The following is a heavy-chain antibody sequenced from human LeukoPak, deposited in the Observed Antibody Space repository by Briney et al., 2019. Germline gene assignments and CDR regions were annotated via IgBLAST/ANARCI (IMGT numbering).Heavy chain of an antibody. D-gene: IGHD3-10*01. CDR1: GYTFTTFS. Sequence: ASVKVACKASGYTFTTFSMHWVRQAPGQGLEWMGWINTNTGNPTYAQGFTGRFVFSLDTSVSTAYLQISSLKAEDTAVYYCARDGGYYYGSGRPMDVWGQGTTVTVSS. V-gene: IGHV7-4-1*02. J-gene: IGHJ6*02. CDR3: ARDGGYYYGSGRPMDV. CDR2: INTNTGNP.